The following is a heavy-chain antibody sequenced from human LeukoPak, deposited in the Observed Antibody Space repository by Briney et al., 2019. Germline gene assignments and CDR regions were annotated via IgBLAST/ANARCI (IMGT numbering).Heavy chain of an antibody. CDR1: GFTVSSNY. V-gene: IGHV3-66*01. D-gene: IGHD6-13*01. Sequence: GGSLRLSCAASGFTVSSNYMSWVRQAPGKGLEWVSVIYSGGSTYYADSVKGRFTISRDNSKNTLYLQMNSLRAEDTAVYYCAREASWIAAAGDIDDAFDIWGQGTMVTVSS. CDR3: AREASWIAAAGDIDDAFDI. CDR2: IYSGGST. J-gene: IGHJ3*02.